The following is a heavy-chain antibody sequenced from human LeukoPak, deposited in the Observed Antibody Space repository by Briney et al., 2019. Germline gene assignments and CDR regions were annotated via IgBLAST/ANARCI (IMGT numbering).Heavy chain of an antibody. CDR1: GGSSSSYY. J-gene: IGHJ6*03. D-gene: IGHD3-10*01. V-gene: IGHV4-59*01. Sequence: SETLSRTCTGSGGSSSSYYWSWIRQPPGQEREGMGCIYYSGSTNYNPSLQSRVTISVDTSKNHFSLKLSSVTAADTAVYYCARVTIGPQGYYYYYMDVWGKGTTVTVSS. CDR2: IYYSGST. CDR3: ARVTIGPQGYYYYYMDV.